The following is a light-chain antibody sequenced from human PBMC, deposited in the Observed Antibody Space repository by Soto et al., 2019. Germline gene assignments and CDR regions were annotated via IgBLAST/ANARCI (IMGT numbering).Light chain of an antibody. CDR1: QSVSSNY. CDR2: GAS. V-gene: IGKV3-20*01. Sequence: EIVLTQSPGTLSLSPGERATLSCRASQSVSSNYLTWYQQKPGQAPMLLIYGASSRDTGIPDRFSGSGSGTDFTLTISGLEPEDFAVDYGQHDGDCLYTFGQGTKLEIK. J-gene: IGKJ2*01. CDR3: QHDGDCLYT.